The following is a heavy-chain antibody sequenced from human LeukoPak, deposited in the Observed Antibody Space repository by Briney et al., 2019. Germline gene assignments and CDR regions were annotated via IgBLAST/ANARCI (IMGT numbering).Heavy chain of an antibody. Sequence: GGSLRLSCATSGVTVSSDTMKCVRQAPGKGLECVSSINYSSTHIYYTDSLKGRVTVSRDTTQNSLFLQINRVRAQNTPVFYCVRARTDLEWLTRMIPYSFDYWGQGTLVTVSS. CDR2: INYSSTHI. D-gene: IGHD3-3*01. J-gene: IGHJ4*02. V-gene: IGHV3-21*03. CDR1: GVTVSSDT. CDR3: VRARTDLEWLTRMIPYSFDY.